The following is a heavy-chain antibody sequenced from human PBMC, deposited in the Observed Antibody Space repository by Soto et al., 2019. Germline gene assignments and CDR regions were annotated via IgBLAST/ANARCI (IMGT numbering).Heavy chain of an antibody. D-gene: IGHD3-22*01. CDR1: GFTFSSYG. V-gene: IGHV3-30*18. CDR3: AKAGDSSGYYSPFNY. J-gene: IGHJ4*02. Sequence: AGSLRLFCAASGFTFSSYGMHWVCQAPGKWQERVAVISYDGSHQYYADPEKGRFTISRDNSKNTLYLPMNSLRAEDTAVYYCAKAGDSSGYYSPFNYWGQGXLVTVYS. CDR2: ISYDGSHQ.